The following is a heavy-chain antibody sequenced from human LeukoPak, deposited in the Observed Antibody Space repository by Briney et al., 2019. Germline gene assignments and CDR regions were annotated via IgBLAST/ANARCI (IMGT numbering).Heavy chain of an antibody. D-gene: IGHD2-21*01. J-gene: IGHJ4*02. CDR1: GFTFSNE. CDR3: AREKTACGGDCYDS. V-gene: IGHV3-48*03. Sequence: GGSLRLSCAASGFTFSNEMNWVRQAPGKGLEWVSYISSSGTPIHYADSVKGRFTISRDNAKNSLFLQMNSPRAEDSAVYYCAREKTACGGDCYDSWGQGTLVTVSS. CDR2: ISSSGTPI.